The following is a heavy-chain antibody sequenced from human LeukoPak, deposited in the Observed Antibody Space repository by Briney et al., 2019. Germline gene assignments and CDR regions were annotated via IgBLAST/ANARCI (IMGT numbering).Heavy chain of an antibody. CDR2: INPKSGGT. J-gene: IGHJ4*02. V-gene: IGHV1-2*02. Sequence: ASVKVSCKASGYTFTGYYMHWVRQAPGQGLEWMGWINPKSGGTNYAQKFQGRVTMTRDTSISTAYMELSRLRSDDMAVYYCARLGVHSGYPVGFDYWDQGTLVTVSS. CDR1: GYTFTGYY. D-gene: IGHD3-22*01. CDR3: ARLGVHSGYPVGFDY.